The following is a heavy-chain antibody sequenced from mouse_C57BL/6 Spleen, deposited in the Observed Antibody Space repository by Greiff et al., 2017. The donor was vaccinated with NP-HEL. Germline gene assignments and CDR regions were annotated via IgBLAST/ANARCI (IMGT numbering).Heavy chain of an antibody. D-gene: IGHD1-1*01. Sequence: QVQLQQSGAELVKPGASVKLSCKASGYTFTSYWMQWVKQRPGQGLEWIGEIDPSDSYTNYNQKFKGKATLTVDTSSSTAYMQLSSLTSEDSAVYYCAKKWGYGSGFDYWGQGTTLTVSS. V-gene: IGHV1-50*01. CDR3: AKKWGYGSGFDY. J-gene: IGHJ2*01. CDR2: IDPSDSYT. CDR1: GYTFTSYW.